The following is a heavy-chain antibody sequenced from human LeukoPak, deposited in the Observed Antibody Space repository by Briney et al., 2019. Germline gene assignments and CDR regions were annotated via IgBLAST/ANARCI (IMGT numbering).Heavy chain of an antibody. V-gene: IGHV1-18*01. CDR3: ARDLRHAEVVTAIDTQNYFDY. D-gene: IGHD2-21*02. J-gene: IGHJ4*02. Sequence: ASVKVSCKASGYTFTSYDINWVRQATGQGLEWMGWISAYNGNTNYAQKLQGRVTMTTDTSTSTAYMELRSLRSDDTAVYYCARDLRHAEVVTAIDTQNYFDYWGQGTLVTVSS. CDR1: GYTFTSYD. CDR2: ISAYNGNT.